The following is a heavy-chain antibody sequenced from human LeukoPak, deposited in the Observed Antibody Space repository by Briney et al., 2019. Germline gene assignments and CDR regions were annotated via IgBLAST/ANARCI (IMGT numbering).Heavy chain of an antibody. CDR3: ARGTHYEGFVFDY. D-gene: IGHD1-26*01. Sequence: GGSLRLSCAASGFTVSSNYMSWVRQAPGKGLEWASVIYSGGSTYYADSVKGRFTISRDNSKNTLYLQMNSLRAEDTAVYYCARGTHYEGFVFDYWGQGTLVTVSS. J-gene: IGHJ4*02. CDR1: GFTVSSNY. CDR2: IYSGGST. V-gene: IGHV3-66*02.